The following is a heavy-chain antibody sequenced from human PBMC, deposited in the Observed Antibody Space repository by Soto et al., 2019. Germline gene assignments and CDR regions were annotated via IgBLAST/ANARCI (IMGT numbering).Heavy chain of an antibody. J-gene: IGHJ6*02. Sequence: QVQLVQSGAEVKKPGSSVKVSCKASGGTFSSYAISWVRQAPGQGLEWMGGIIPIFGTANYAQKFQGRVTIIADESTSKAYMELSSLRSEDTAVYYCARSVSFRYQLLKRGMDVWGQGTTVTVSS. CDR2: IIPIFGTA. CDR1: GGTFSSYA. V-gene: IGHV1-69*01. D-gene: IGHD2-2*01. CDR3: ARSVSFRYQLLKRGMDV.